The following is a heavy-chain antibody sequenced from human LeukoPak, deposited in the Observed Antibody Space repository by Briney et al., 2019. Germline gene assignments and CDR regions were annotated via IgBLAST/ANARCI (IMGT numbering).Heavy chain of an antibody. CDR3: ARKGVDDAFVF. CDR2: IYISGST. Sequence: PSETLSLTCTVSGDSISSYYWSWIRQPAGKGLEWIGRIYISGSTNYNPSLKSRVTMSIDTSKNQCSLKLTSVTAADTAVYYCARKGVDDAFVFWGQRTMVTVSS. V-gene: IGHV4-4*07. CDR1: GDSISSYY. D-gene: IGHD2-21*01. J-gene: IGHJ3*01.